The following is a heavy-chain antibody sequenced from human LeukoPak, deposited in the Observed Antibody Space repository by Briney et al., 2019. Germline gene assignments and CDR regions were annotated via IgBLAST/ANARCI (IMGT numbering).Heavy chain of an antibody. CDR2: ISSSGSTI. CDR3: AGEIAAAGIMVDY. D-gene: IGHD6-13*01. J-gene: IGHJ4*02. CDR1: GFTFSDYY. Sequence: GGSLRLSCAASGFTFSDYYMSWIRQAPGKGLEWVSYISSSGSTIYYADSVKGRFTISRDNAKNSLYLQMNSLRAEDTAVYYCAGEIAAAGIMVDYWGQGTLVTVSS. V-gene: IGHV3-11*01.